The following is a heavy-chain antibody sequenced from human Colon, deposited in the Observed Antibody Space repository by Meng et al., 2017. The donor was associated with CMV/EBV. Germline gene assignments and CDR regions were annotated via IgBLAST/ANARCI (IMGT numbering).Heavy chain of an antibody. CDR1: GFTFSNYW. CDR3: ARGGLSGGAGGWLDP. Sequence: GESLKISCAASGFTFSNYWMHWVRQAPGKGLVWVSRIKSDGSSRSYADSVKGRFTISRDNAKNTLYLQMDSLRAEDTAVYYCARGGLSGGAGGWLDPWGQGTLVTVS. V-gene: IGHV3-74*01. J-gene: IGHJ5*02. CDR2: IKSDGSSR. D-gene: IGHD5-12*01.